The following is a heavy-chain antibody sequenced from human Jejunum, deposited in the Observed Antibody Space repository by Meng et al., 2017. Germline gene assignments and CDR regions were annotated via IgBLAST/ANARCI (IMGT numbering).Heavy chain of an antibody. J-gene: IGHJ6*02. D-gene: IGHD3-10*01. Sequence: GGSLRLSCAASGFTFSNYAMTWVRQAPGKGLEWVSLISGSGGSTYYADSVKGRFTISRDNSKNTLFLQVNSLRAEDTAIYYCANIKEMVRGVVSSYSGMDVWGQGTTVTVSS. CDR3: ANIKEMVRGVVSSYSGMDV. CDR1: GFTFSNYA. CDR2: ISGSGGST. V-gene: IGHV3-23*01.